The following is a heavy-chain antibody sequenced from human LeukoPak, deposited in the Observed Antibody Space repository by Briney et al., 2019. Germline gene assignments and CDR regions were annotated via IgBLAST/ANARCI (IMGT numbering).Heavy chain of an antibody. CDR2: FKSKSDGGAT. CDR3: ARVPGYSSSWYYFDY. V-gene: IGHV3-15*01. CDR1: GITFKYAW. J-gene: IGHJ4*02. D-gene: IGHD6-13*01. Sequence: EGSMILSCAASGITFKYAWMSWVRQAPEKREEWVGRFKSKSDGGATDYAAPVKGRFTISRDDSKNTLSLQLNSLETEDTAVYYCARVPGYSSSWYYFDYWGQGTLVTVSS.